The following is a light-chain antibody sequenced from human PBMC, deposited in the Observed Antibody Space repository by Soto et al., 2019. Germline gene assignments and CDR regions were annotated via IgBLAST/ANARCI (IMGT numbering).Light chain of an antibody. Sequence: ATRVTQSPYSLSASTGDRVTITCRASQGISSYLAWYQQKPGKAPKLLIYAASTLQSGVPSRFSGSGSGTEFTLTISSLQSEDCAVYYCQQDKNWHPITFGQGTRLEI. CDR2: AAS. CDR3: QQDKNWHPIT. CDR1: QGISSY. V-gene: IGKV1-8*01. J-gene: IGKJ5*01.